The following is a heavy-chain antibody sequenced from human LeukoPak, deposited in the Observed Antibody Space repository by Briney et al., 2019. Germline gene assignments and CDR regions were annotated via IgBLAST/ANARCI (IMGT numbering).Heavy chain of an antibody. J-gene: IGHJ4*02. CDR1: GYTFISYG. V-gene: IGHV1-18*01. CDR2: ISAYNGNT. D-gene: IGHD2-2*01. CDR3: ARDRDIVGVPAAPADY. Sequence: ASVKVSCKASGYTFISYGISWVRQAPGQGLEWMGWISAYNGNTESAQKLQGRVTMTRDTSTSTAYMELRSLRSDDTAMYYCARDRDIVGVPAAPADYWGQGTLVTVSS.